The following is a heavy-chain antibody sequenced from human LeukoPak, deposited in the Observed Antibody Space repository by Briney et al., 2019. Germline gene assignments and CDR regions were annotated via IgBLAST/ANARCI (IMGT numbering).Heavy chain of an antibody. J-gene: IGHJ1*01. CDR1: GFTFSDYS. D-gene: IGHD6-13*01. CDR2: ISSSSAYI. CDR3: ARGPRNSSSYQYFQH. V-gene: IGHV3-21*01. Sequence: GSLRLSCAASGFTFSDYSMNWVRQAPGKGLEWVSSISSSSAYIYYADSVKGRFTVSRDNAENSLSLQMNSLRAEDSAIYHCARGPRNSSSYQYFQHWGQGTLVTVSA.